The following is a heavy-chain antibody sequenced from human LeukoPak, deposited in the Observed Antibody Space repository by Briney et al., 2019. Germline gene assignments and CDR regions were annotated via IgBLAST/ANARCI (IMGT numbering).Heavy chain of an antibody. Sequence: PGGSLRLSCAASGFTFRSYAMHWVRQAPGKGLEWVSSISSGSGYIQYADSVKGRFTISRDNAENSVFLQMRSLRVDDTALYYCVRGWFDFWGQGTPVTVSS. V-gene: IGHV3-21*01. CDR1: GFTFRSYA. CDR2: ISSGSGYI. J-gene: IGHJ5*01. CDR3: VRGWFDF.